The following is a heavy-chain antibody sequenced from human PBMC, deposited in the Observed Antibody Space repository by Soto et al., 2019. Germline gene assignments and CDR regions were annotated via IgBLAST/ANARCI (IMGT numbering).Heavy chain of an antibody. CDR3: ARMYCSSTSCYAFGWFDP. Sequence: ASVKVSCKASGYTFTNYGFSWVRQAPGQGLEWMGRIIPILGIANYAQKFQGRVTITADKSTSTAYMELSSLRSEDTAVYYCARMYCSSTSCYAFGWFDPWGQGTLVTVSS. J-gene: IGHJ5*02. CDR2: IIPILGIA. D-gene: IGHD2-2*01. V-gene: IGHV1-69*04. CDR1: GYTFTNYG.